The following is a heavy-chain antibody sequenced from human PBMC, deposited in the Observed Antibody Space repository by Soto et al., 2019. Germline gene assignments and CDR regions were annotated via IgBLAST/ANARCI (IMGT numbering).Heavy chain of an antibody. D-gene: IGHD1-7*01. CDR3: AREEGTELDF. Sequence: QVRLVQSGAEVKKPGASVKVTCKPPGYTFTDAYIHWVRQAPGQGLEWLGWINPKNGGTNYAQKFQGRVTMTRDTSSSTAFMELSSLNSNDTAVYYCAREEGTELDFWGQGTLVTVSS. CDR1: GYTFTDAY. J-gene: IGHJ4*02. CDR2: INPKNGGT. V-gene: IGHV1-2*02.